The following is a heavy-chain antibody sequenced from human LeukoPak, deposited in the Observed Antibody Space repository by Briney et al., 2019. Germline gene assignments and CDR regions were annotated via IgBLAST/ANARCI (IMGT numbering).Heavy chain of an antibody. CDR3: AREAGGSSH. J-gene: IGHJ4*02. CDR2: IKQDGSEK. D-gene: IGHD2-2*01. V-gene: IGHV3-7*01. CDR1: GFTFSSYW. Sequence: GGPLRLSCGASGFTFSSYWMSWARQAPGKGLEWVANIKQDGSEKYYVDSVKGRFTISRDNAKNSLYLQMNSLRAEDTAVYYCAREAGGSSHWGQGTLVTVSS.